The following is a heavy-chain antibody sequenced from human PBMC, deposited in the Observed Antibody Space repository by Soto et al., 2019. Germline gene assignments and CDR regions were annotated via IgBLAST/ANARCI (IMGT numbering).Heavy chain of an antibody. J-gene: IGHJ6*02. CDR3: ARELHGGSYGMDV. CDR1: GFTFSAYD. V-gene: IGHV3-13*01. Sequence: GGSLRLSCAASGFTFSAYDMHWVRQVTGKGLEWVSGITTSGDTYYPGSVKGRFTISREKAKNSLYLQMNSLSAWDSAVYYCARELHGGSYGMDVWGQGTTVTVSS. CDR2: ITTSGDT.